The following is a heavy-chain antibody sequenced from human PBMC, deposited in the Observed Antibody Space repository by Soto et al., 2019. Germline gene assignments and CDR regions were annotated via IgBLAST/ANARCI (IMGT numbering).Heavy chain of an antibody. V-gene: IGHV3-21*01. J-gene: IGHJ4*02. CDR2: ISSSSSYI. CDR3: ARELHDSTNFDY. D-gene: IGHD3-22*01. CDR1: GFTFSSYS. Sequence: PGGSLRLSCAASGFTFSSYSMNWVRQAPGKGLEWVSSISSSSSYIYYADSVKGRFTISRDNAKNSLYLQMNSLRAEDTAVYYCARELHDSTNFDYWGQGTLVTVSS.